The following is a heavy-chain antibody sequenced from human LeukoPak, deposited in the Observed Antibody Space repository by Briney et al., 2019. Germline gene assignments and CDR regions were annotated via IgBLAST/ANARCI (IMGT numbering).Heavy chain of an antibody. D-gene: IGHD6-25*01. CDR3: ALSLAPPVGYSSGGFAP. J-gene: IGHJ5*02. CDR2: IYHTGNT. V-gene: IGHV4-30-2*01. Sequence: PSQTLSLTCRVPVGSISSGGYYWSWIRQPPGKGLDWPGYIYHTGNTYYNGSLKSRMTLSVDRSKNQYSLRLSSVTAADTAVYYCALSLAPPVGYSSGGFAPWGQGTLLIVP. CDR1: VGSISSGGYY.